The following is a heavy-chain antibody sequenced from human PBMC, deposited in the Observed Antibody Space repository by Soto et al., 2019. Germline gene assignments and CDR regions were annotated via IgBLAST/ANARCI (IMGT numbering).Heavy chain of an antibody. J-gene: IGHJ6*02. V-gene: IGHV3-30*02. CDR2: ISYDGSDT. D-gene: IGHD3-16*01. CDR1: GLTFSSFG. Sequence: QVQLVESGGGVVQPGGSLRLSCEVSGLTFSSFGMHWVRQAPGKGLEWVSLISYDGSDTFSADSVRGRFIISRDNSKNTLYLQMNSLRPEDSAVYYCAKDHCWGSCYKYHRMDVWGQGTTVTVSS. CDR3: AKDHCWGSCYKYHRMDV.